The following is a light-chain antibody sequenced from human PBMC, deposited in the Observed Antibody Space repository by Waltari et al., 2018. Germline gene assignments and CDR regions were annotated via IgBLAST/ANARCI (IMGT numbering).Light chain of an antibody. CDR1: SSDVGGYNY. CDR2: DVS. Sequence: QSALTQPASVSGSPGQSITLSCTGTSSDVGGYNYVSWYQQHPGKAPKLMIYDVSRRPPGVSNRFSGSKSGNTASLTISGLQAEDEADYYCSSYTSSSTLVFGGGTKLTVL. J-gene: IGLJ3*02. V-gene: IGLV2-14*01. CDR3: SSYTSSSTLV.